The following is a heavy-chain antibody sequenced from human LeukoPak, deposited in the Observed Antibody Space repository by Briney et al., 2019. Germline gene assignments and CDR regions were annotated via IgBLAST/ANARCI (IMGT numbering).Heavy chain of an antibody. J-gene: IGHJ6*03. Sequence: SETLSLTCAVFRGSFSGHYGSWIRHSPGRDLEWVGEVNHSGETRYNPSLKSRVTISVDTSKNQFSLYLTSVTAADTAVYFCARLSWKRAGRYDGLTGPSYYYYLDVWGKGTTVTITS. CDR2: VNHSGET. CDR3: ARLSWKRAGRYDGLTGPSYYYYLDV. V-gene: IGHV4-34*01. CDR1: RGSFSGHY. D-gene: IGHD3-9*01.